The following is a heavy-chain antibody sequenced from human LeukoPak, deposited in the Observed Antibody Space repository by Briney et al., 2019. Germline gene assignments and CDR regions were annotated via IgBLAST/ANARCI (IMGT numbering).Heavy chain of an antibody. CDR2: IYYSGST. CDR1: GGPISSYY. V-gene: IGHV4-59*01. D-gene: IGHD1-26*01. J-gene: IGHJ5*02. Sequence: PSETLSLTCTVSGGPISSYYWSWIRQPPGKGLEWIGYIYYSGSTNYNPSLKSRVTISVDTSKNQFSLKLSSVTAADTAVYYCARYRIVVVGENWFDPWGQGTLVTVSS. CDR3: ARYRIVVVGENWFDP.